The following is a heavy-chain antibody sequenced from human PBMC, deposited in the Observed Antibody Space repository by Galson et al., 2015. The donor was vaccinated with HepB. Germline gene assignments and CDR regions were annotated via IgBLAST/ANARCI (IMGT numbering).Heavy chain of an antibody. CDR3: ARLSFSSSRETYWYFDF. V-gene: IGHV4-61*07. J-gene: IGHJ2*01. Sequence: YIYYSGSAKYNPSLKSRVTMSADTSKKQFSLTLASVTASDTAVYYCARLSFSSSRETYWYFDFWGRGTQVTVSS. CDR2: IYYSGSA. D-gene: IGHD6-13*01.